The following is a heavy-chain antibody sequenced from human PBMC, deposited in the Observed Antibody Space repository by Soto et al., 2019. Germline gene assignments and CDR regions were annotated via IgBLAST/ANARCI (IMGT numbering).Heavy chain of an antibody. CDR3: ARDCGVTTVLTNWFDP. V-gene: IGHV1-2*02. Sequence: QVQLVQSGAEVKKPGASVKVSCKASGYTFTGHYIQWVRQAPGQELEWMGWINPNTGGTYYAQKFGGRVTMTRDTSISTAYMELRMLRSDDTAVYYCARDCGVTTVLTNWFDPWGQGTLVTVSS. J-gene: IGHJ5*02. CDR1: GYTFTGHY. CDR2: INPNTGGT. D-gene: IGHD4-17*01.